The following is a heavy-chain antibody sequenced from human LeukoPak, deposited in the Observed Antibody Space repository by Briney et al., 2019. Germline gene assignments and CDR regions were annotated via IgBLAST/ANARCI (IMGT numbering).Heavy chain of an antibody. CDR3: AKVGRGYSYGHDAFDI. D-gene: IGHD5-18*01. CDR1: GFTFSSYA. J-gene: IGHJ3*02. Sequence: GGSLRLSCAASGFTFSSYAMSWVRQAPGKGLEWVSAISGSGGSTYYADSVKGRFTISRDNSKNTLYLQTNSLRAEDTAVYYCAKVGRGYSYGHDAFDIWGQGTMVTVSS. V-gene: IGHV3-23*01. CDR2: ISGSGGST.